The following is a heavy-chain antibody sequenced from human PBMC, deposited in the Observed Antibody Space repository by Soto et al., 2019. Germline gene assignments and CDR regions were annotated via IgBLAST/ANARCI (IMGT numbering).Heavy chain of an antibody. Sequence: QVQLVQSGAEVKKPGASVKVSCKASGYTFTSCGISWVRQAPGHGLEWMGWISAYNGNTNYAQQLQGRVTMTTDTSTSTAYRELRSLRSDDTAVYYGARDDCISTSSYVSYWGQGTLVTVSS. CDR1: GYTFTSCG. J-gene: IGHJ4*02. CDR3: ARDDCISTSSYVSY. D-gene: IGHD2-2*01. V-gene: IGHV1-18*01. CDR2: ISAYNGNT.